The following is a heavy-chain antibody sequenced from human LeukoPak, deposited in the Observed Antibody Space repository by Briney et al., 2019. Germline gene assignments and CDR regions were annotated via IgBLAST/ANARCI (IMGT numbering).Heavy chain of an antibody. CDR3: AHRHKNYYGSGSSTPYFDY. CDR1: GFSLSTSGVH. V-gene: IGHV2-5*02. D-gene: IGHD3-10*01. CDR2: IYWDDDK. Sequence: GSGPTLVNPTQTLTLTCTFSGFSLSTSGVHVDWIRQPPGKALEWLALIYWDDDKRYSPSLKSRLTITKDTSKNQVVLTMTNMDPVDTATYYCAHRHKNYYGSGSSTPYFDYWGQGTLVTVSS. J-gene: IGHJ4*02.